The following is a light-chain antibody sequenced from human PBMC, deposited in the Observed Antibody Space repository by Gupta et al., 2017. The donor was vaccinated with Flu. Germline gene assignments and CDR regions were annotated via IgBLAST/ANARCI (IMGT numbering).Light chain of an antibody. CDR1: SSNIGTNY. V-gene: IGLV1-51*01. CDR2: DNG. CDR3: DTQDNSRSGWV. J-gene: IGLJ3*02. Sequence: KATTSCPGKSSNIGTNYVAWYHHLPGTAPNLIIYDNGKQPSGIPDRFSGSKSGTSATLGTTGVQTGDEADYYCDTQDNSRSGWVFGGGTKLTVL.